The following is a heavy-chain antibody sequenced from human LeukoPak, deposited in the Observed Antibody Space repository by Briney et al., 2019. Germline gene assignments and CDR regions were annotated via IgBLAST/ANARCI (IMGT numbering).Heavy chain of an antibody. D-gene: IGHD3-16*01. Sequence: GGSLRLSCAASGFTFSSYSMNWVRQAPGKGLEWVSSISSGSSYIYYADSVKGRFTISRDNAKNSLYLQMNSLRAEDTAVYYCARALGGHGYYGMGVWGQGTTVTVSS. J-gene: IGHJ6*02. CDR3: ARALGGHGYYGMGV. V-gene: IGHV3-21*01. CDR1: GFTFSSYS. CDR2: ISSGSSYI.